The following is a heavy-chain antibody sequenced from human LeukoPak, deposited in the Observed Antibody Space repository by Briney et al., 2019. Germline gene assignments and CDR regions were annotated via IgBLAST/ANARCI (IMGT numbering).Heavy chain of an antibody. V-gene: IGHV3-13*01. CDR1: GFTFSTYD. CDR3: AREDSTRSGVRELDY. D-gene: IGHD3-10*01. Sequence: PGGSLSLSCAASGFTFSTYDFHWVRQVTGKGLQWVSAIGAGFDTYYQDSVRGRFTISRENAKNSLYLQMNSLTVGDTAVYYCAREDSTRSGVRELDYWGQGILVTVSS. CDR2: IGAGFDT. J-gene: IGHJ4*02.